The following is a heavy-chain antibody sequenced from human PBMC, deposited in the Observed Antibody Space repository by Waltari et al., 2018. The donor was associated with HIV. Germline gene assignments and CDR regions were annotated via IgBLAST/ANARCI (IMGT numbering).Heavy chain of an antibody. CDR1: GCPFSNSG. Sequence: QVPLFQCGAPLRTPGPSVRVSCTASGCPFSNSGLNWVRQAPGQGLEWIGWISTYKGQTIYAPKFQDRIALTTDTPTSTAYLELRSLRSDDTALYYCARGENNEHDTTGSDHWGQGTLLTVSS. CDR3: ARGENNEHDTTGSDH. D-gene: IGHD3-10*01. CDR2: ISTYKGQT. J-gene: IGHJ4*02. V-gene: IGHV1-18*04.